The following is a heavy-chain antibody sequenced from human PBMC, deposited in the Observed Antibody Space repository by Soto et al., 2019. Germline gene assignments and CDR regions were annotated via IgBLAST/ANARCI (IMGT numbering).Heavy chain of an antibody. V-gene: IGHV3-72*01. J-gene: IGHJ6*02. CDR3: ARRAVRLGLGDDYYYYYGMDV. CDR1: GFTFSDHY. CDR2: TRNKANSYTT. D-gene: IGHD3-16*01. Sequence: GGSLRLSCAASGFTFSDHYMDWVRQAPGKGLEWVGRTRNKANSYTTEYAASVKGRFTISRDDSKNSLYLQMNSLKTEDTAVYYCARRAVRLGLGDDYYYYYGMDVWGQGTTVTVSS.